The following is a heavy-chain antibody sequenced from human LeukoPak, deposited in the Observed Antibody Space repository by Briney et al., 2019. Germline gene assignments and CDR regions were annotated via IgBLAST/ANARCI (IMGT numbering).Heavy chain of an antibody. D-gene: IGHD6-19*01. CDR3: AKVVAVAGSKGVRAFDI. J-gene: IGHJ3*02. CDR1: GFTFDDYA. V-gene: IGHV3-9*01. Sequence: PGGSLRLSCAASGFTFDDYAMHWVRQAPGKGLEWVSCICWNGAYIVYVDSVKGRFTISRDNAKNSLYLQMNSLRAEDTALYYCAKVVAVAGSKGVRAFDIWGPGTMVTVSS. CDR2: ICWNGAYI.